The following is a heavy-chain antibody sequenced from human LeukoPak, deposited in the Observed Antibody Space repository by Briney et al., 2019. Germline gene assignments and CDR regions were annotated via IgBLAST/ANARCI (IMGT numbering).Heavy chain of an antibody. CDR2: ISRGGDTI. J-gene: IGHJ4*02. Sequence: GGSLRLSCAASGFTFRSYEMNWVRQAPGKGLEWVSYISRGGDTIYYADSAKGRFTISGDNAKNSVYLQMNSLRDEDTALYYCARSGYDIIFDYWGQGTLVTVSS. CDR3: ARSGYDIIFDY. D-gene: IGHD5-12*01. V-gene: IGHV3-48*03. CDR1: GFTFRSYE.